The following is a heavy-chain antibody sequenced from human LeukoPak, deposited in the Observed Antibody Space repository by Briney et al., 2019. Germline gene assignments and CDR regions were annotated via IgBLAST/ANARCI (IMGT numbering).Heavy chain of an antibody. V-gene: IGHV3-74*01. D-gene: IGHD3-22*01. Sequence: GGSLRLSCAASGFTFASYWMHWVRQAPGKGLVWVSRINSDGSITNYADSVKGRFTITRDSAKNTLYLQMNSLRAEDTAEYFCAREPGGYYDSSGFLDYWGQGTVVTVSS. CDR1: GFTFASYW. CDR3: AREPGGYYDSSGFLDY. CDR2: INSDGSIT. J-gene: IGHJ4*02.